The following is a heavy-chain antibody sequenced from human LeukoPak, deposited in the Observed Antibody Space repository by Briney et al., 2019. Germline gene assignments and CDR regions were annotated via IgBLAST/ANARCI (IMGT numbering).Heavy chain of an antibody. CDR2: ISHRGKV. V-gene: IGHV4-34*01. CDR1: GVSLSGYS. CDR3: ATSGGPINWFDP. D-gene: IGHD3-10*01. Sequence: SETLSLTCAVYGVSLSGYSWAWIRLAPGKGPQWIGEISHRGKVNYNPSLKTRLTMSIDTPRSQFSLQLRSVTAADTAVYYCATSGGPINWFDPWGQGTLVTVSS. J-gene: IGHJ5*02.